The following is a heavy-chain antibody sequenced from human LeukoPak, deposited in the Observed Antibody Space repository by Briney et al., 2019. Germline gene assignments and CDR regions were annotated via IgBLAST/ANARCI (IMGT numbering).Heavy chain of an antibody. CDR3: ASPPSSSSPFYYYYYMDV. CDR1: GFAFDEHG. V-gene: IGHV3-21*01. CDR2: ISSSSSYI. Sequence: GGSLRLSCTASGFAFDEHGMSWVRQVPGKGLEWVSSISSSSSYIYYADSVKGRFTISRDNAKNSLYLQMNSLRAEDTAVYYCASPPSSSSPFYYYYYMDVWGKGTTVTVSS. D-gene: IGHD6-6*01. J-gene: IGHJ6*03.